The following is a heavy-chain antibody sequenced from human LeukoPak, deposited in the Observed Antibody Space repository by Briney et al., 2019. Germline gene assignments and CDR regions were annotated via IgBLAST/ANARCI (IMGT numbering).Heavy chain of an antibody. CDR3: ARGGSGSDFPHAFDI. CDR1: GGSISSSSYY. D-gene: IGHD1-26*01. Sequence: SETLSLTCTVSGGSISSSSYYWSWIRQPPGKGLEWIGYIYYSGSTNYNPSLKSRVTISVDTSKNQFSLKLSSVTAADTAVYYCARGGSGSDFPHAFDIWGQGTMVTVSS. CDR2: IYYSGST. J-gene: IGHJ3*02. V-gene: IGHV4-61*01.